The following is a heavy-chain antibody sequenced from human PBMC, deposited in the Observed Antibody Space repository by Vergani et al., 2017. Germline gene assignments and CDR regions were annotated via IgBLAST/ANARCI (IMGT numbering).Heavy chain of an antibody. J-gene: IGHJ4*02. CDR2: IQFDGSNQ. V-gene: IGHV3-30*02. Sequence: QVQLVESGGGVVQRGGSLRLSCATSGFTLSNYDMQWIRQGPGKGLEFVAFIQFDGSNQYYADSVKGRFTLSRDNSMNTLYLQMNSLRPEDTAVYYCAKDGRPPYDSSGPPLLDWGQGTLVTVSS. CDR1: GFTLSNYD. D-gene: IGHD3-22*01. CDR3: AKDGRPPYDSSGPPLLD.